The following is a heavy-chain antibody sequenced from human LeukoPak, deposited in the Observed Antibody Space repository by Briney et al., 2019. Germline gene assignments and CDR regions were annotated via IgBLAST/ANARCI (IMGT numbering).Heavy chain of an antibody. CDR1: GFFFSSYG. Sequence: SLRLSCAASGFFFSSYGMHWVRLAPGKGLEWVALIWYDGSNKYYADSVKGRFTISRDNSKNTLSLQMNSLRAEDTAVYYCARAHYNWNEPPFDSWGQGTLVTVSS. J-gene: IGHJ4*02. CDR2: IWYDGSNK. V-gene: IGHV3-33*01. D-gene: IGHD1-20*01. CDR3: ARAHYNWNEPPFDS.